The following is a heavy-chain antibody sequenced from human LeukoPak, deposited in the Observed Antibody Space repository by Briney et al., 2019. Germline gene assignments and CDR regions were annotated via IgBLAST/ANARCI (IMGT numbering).Heavy chain of an antibody. CDR1: GFTFSNYA. Sequence: GGSLRLSCAASGFTFSNYAMSWVRQAPGKGLEWVSAISGSGDNTYYADSVKGRFTVSRDNAKNSLYLQMNSLRAEDTAVYYCARAPLSSGGGGYYYYYMDVWGKGTTVTVSS. D-gene: IGHD6-19*01. V-gene: IGHV3-23*01. CDR2: ISGSGDNT. CDR3: ARAPLSSGGGGYYYYYMDV. J-gene: IGHJ6*03.